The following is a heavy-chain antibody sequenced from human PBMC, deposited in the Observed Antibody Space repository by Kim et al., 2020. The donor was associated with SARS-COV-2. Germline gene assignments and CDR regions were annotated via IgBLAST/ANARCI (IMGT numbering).Heavy chain of an antibody. CDR2: INHSGST. V-gene: IGHV4-34*01. J-gene: IGHJ6*03. CDR3: ARVRVEKNIQLWLSRGYYYMDV. D-gene: IGHD5-18*01. CDR1: GGSFSGYY. Sequence: SETLSLTCAVYGGSFSGYYWSWIRQPPGKGLEWIGEINHSGSTNYNPSLKSRVTISVDTSKNQFSLKLSSVTAADTAVYYCARVRVEKNIQLWLSRGYYYMDVWGKGTTVTVSS.